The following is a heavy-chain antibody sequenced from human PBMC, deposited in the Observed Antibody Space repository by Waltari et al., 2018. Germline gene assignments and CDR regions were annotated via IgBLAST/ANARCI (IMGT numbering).Heavy chain of an antibody. J-gene: IGHJ2*01. V-gene: IGHV1-69*01. CDR3: ASAYPRGSITMIVEWYFDL. D-gene: IGHD3-22*01. CDR1: GGTFSSYA. Sequence: QVQLVQSGAEVKKPGSSVKVSCKASGGTFSSYAISWVRQAPGQGLEWMGGIFPIFVTANYAQKFQGRVTITADESTSTAYMELSSLRSEDTAVYYCASAYPRGSITMIVEWYFDLWGRGTLVTVSS. CDR2: IFPIFVTA.